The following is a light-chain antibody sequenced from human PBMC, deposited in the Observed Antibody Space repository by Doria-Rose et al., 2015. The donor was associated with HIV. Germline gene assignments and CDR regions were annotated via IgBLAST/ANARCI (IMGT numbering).Light chain of an antibody. CDR1: SGSIASHY. CDR2: EDD. J-gene: IGLJ2*01. CDR3: QSYHITNQWG. V-gene: IGLV6-57*01. Sequence: FMLTQPHSVSESPGKTVTISCTRSSGSIASHYVQWFQQRPGSSPTSVIYEDDQRPSGVSDRFSGSIDRSSNSASLTISGLKTEDEADYYWQSYHITNQWGFGGGTKLTVL.